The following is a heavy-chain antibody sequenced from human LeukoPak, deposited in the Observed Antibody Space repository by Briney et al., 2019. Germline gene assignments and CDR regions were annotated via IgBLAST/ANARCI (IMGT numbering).Heavy chain of an antibody. CDR3: ARDDDGGY. D-gene: IGHD3-16*01. CDR1: GFTVNSNY. J-gene: IGHJ4*02. V-gene: IGHV3-53*01. CDR2: IDSDGSST. Sequence: GGSLRLSCAASGFTVNSNYMSWVRQAPGKGLEWVARIDSDGSSTNYADSVKGRFTISRDNAKNSLYLQMNSLRAEDTAVYYCARDDDGGYWGQGTLVTVSS.